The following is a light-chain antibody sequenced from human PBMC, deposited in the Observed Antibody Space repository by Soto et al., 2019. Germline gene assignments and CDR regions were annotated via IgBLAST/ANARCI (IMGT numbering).Light chain of an antibody. V-gene: IGKV3-15*01. CDR2: RAS. J-gene: IGKJ1*01. CDR3: HQYSNWPPWT. CDR1: QSVSSY. Sequence: EIVLTQSPATLSLSAGERATLSCRASQSVSSYLAWYQQKPGQAPRLLIYRASTRATGVPARFSASGSGTEFTLTISSLQSEDSAVYYCHQYSNWPPWTFGPGTKVDIK.